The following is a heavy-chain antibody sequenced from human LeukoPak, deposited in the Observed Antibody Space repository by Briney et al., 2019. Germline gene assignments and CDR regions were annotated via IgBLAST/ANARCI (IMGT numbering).Heavy chain of an antibody. D-gene: IGHD1-7*01. V-gene: IGHV4-59*01. Sequence: SETLSLTCTVSGGSISSYYWSWIRQPPGKGLEWIGYIYYSGSTKYNPSLKSRVTLSVDASKTQFSLKLNSVTAADTAVYYCARGSRELYYFDYWGREPWSPSPQ. CDR3: ARGSRELYYFDY. CDR2: IYYSGST. CDR1: GGSISSYY. J-gene: IGHJ4*02.